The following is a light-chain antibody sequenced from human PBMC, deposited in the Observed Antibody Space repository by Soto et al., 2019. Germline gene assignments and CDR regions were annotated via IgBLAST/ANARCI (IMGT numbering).Light chain of an antibody. CDR3: QHWTDYSWT. CDR1: QSISMR. CDR2: NTS. V-gene: IGKV1-5*03. J-gene: IGKJ1*01. Sequence: DIHMTQSRSTLSASVGDRVTITCRASQSISMRLAWYQQKPGKAPNLLSYNTSRLESGVPSRFSGSGSGTEFTLTISSLQPDDFATYYCQHWTDYSWTFGQGTKVEVK.